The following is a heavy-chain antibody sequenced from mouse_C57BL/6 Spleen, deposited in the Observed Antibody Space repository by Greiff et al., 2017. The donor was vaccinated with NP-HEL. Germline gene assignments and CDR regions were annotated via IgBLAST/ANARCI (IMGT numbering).Heavy chain of an antibody. D-gene: IGHD2-5*01. CDR2: FYPGSGSI. J-gene: IGHJ4*01. Sequence: ESGAELVKPGASVKLSCKASGYTFTEYTIHWVKQRSGQGLEWIGWFYPGSGSIKYNEKFKDKATLTADKSSSTVYMELSRLTSEDSAVYFCARHEVPYSNYGGGAMDYWGQGTSVTVSS. CDR3: ARHEVPYSNYGGGAMDY. CDR1: GYTFTEYT. V-gene: IGHV1-62-2*01.